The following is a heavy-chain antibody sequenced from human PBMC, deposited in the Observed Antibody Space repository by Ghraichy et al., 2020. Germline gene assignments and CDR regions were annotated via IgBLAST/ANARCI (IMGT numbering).Heavy chain of an antibody. J-gene: IGHJ6*02. CDR2: IKQDGSEK. Sequence: GGSLRLSCAASGFTFSNYWMHWVRQAPGKGLEWVASIKQDGSEKYYVDSVKGRFTISRDNAKNSLYLQMNSLRAEDTGVYYCTRAIDVWGQGTTVTVSS. CDR3: TRAIDV. CDR1: GFTFSNYW. V-gene: IGHV3-7*01.